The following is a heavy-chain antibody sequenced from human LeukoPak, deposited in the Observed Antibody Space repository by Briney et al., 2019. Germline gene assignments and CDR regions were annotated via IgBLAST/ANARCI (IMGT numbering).Heavy chain of an antibody. Sequence: ASVKVSCKASGYTFTGYYMHWVRQAPGQGLEWMGWINPDSGGTNYAQKFQGRVTMTRDTSISTAYMELSRLRSDDTAVYYCARDSTPYDILTGYSGASWFDPWGQGTLVTVSS. V-gene: IGHV1-2*02. CDR3: ARDSTPYDILTGYSGASWFDP. J-gene: IGHJ5*02. D-gene: IGHD3-9*01. CDR2: INPDSGGT. CDR1: GYTFTGYY.